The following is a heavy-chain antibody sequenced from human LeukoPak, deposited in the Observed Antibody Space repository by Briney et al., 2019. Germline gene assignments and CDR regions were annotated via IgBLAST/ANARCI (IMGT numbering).Heavy chain of an antibody. CDR2: LYSGGAT. Sequence: GGSLRLSCAASGFTVSGNYMSWVRQPAGKGLEWVSVLYSGGATFYADSVKGRFTISRGTSKNTLYLQMNDLRADDTAVYYCTKLKGWYGEGFFDYWGQGTLVTVSS. CDR3: TKLKGWYGEGFFDY. D-gene: IGHD6-19*01. V-gene: IGHV3-53*01. CDR1: GFTVSGNY. J-gene: IGHJ4*02.